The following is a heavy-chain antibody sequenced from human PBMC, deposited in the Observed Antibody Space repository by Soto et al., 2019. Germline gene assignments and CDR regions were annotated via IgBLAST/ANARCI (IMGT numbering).Heavy chain of an antibody. CDR2: ISGSGDNT. V-gene: IGHV3-23*01. D-gene: IGHD4-17*01. Sequence: PGGSLRLSCAASGFTFSNYVMSWFRQAPGKGLEWVSSISGSGDNTYYADSVKGRFTISRDNSKNTLFLQMNSLRAEDTAVYYCAREVGPSEYGDLMEAFDIWGQGTMVTVS. CDR1: GFTFSNYV. J-gene: IGHJ3*02. CDR3: AREVGPSEYGDLMEAFDI.